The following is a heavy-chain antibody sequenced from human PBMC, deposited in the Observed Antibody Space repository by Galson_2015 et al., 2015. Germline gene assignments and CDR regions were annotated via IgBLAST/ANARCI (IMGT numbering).Heavy chain of an antibody. CDR2: IKSKTDGGTT. D-gene: IGHD6-13*01. V-gene: IGHV3-15*01. Sequence: SLRLSCAASGFTFSNAWMSWVRQAPGKGLEWVGRIKSKTDGGTTDYAAPVKGRFTISRDDSKNTLYLQMNSLETEDTAVYYCTTDAGGIAAAGTIWGQGTLVTVSS. CDR1: GFTFSNAW. J-gene: IGHJ4*02. CDR3: TTDAGGIAAAGTI.